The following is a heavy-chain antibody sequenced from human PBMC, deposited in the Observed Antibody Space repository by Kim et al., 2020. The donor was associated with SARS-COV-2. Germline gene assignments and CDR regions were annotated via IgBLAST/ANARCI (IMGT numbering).Heavy chain of an antibody. V-gene: IGHV1-3*01. CDR3: AREQPVREYSGFTGPFNYYYYYMDV. CDR2: INAGNGNT. Sequence: ASVKVSCKASGYTFTSYAMHWVRQAPGQRLEWMGWINAGNGNTKYSQKFQGRVTITRDTSASTAYMELSSLRSEDTAVYYCAREQPVREYSGFTGPFNYYYYYMDVWGKGTTVTVSS. D-gene: IGHD5-12*01. CDR1: GYTFTSYA. J-gene: IGHJ6*03.